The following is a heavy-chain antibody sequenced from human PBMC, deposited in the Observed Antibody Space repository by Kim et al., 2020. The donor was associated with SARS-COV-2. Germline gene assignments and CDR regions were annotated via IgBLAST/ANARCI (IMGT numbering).Heavy chain of an antibody. D-gene: IGHD6-19*01. Sequence: GGSLRLSCIASGFTFSDYYMSWIRRAPGKGLEWISYISSSSGSTKFYADSVKGRFTISRDNAKNSLSLEMNSLRAEDTAVYYCATFSGLNLVNGMDVWGQGTTVTVSS. V-gene: IGHV3-11*01. CDR1: GFTFSDYY. CDR2: ISSSSGSTK. CDR3: ATFSGLNLVNGMDV. J-gene: IGHJ6*02.